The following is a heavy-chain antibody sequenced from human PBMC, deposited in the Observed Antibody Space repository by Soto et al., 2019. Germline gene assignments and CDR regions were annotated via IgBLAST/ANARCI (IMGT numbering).Heavy chain of an antibody. J-gene: IGHJ4*02. CDR1: GITFSGYW. CDR2: VDSAGSGT. Sequence: VPLVESGGGSVQPGGSLRLSCVASGITFSGYWMHWVRQVPGKGLVWVARVDSAGSGTSYADSVKGRFTISRDNAKNTLSLQMDSLRVEDTAVYYCATVFEHGGQGTPVTVSS. V-gene: IGHV3-74*01. CDR3: ATVFEH.